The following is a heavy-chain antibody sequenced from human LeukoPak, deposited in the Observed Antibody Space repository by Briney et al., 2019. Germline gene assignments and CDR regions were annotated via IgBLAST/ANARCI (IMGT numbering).Heavy chain of an antibody. CDR3: AKGRKFELVDAFDV. D-gene: IGHD1-7*01. Sequence: GGSLRLSCAASGFTFSSYGMHWVRQAPGKGLEWVAVISYDGSNKYYADSVKGRFTISRDNSKNTLHLQMNSLRVEDTAVYYCAKGRKFELVDAFDVWGQGTMVTVSS. J-gene: IGHJ3*01. CDR1: GFTFSSYG. V-gene: IGHV3-30*18. CDR2: ISYDGSNK.